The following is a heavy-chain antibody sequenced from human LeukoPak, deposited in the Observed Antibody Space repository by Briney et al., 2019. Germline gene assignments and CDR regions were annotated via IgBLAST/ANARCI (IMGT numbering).Heavy chain of an antibody. J-gene: IGHJ4*02. Sequence: GASVKVSCKASGYTFTSYDINWVRQATGQGLEWMGWMNPNSGNTGYAQKLQGRVTMTRNTSISTAYMELSSLRSEDTAVYYCARGGYYDYVWGSYRYAYYFDYWGQGTLVTVSS. CDR3: ARGGYYDYVWGSYRYAYYFDY. D-gene: IGHD3-16*02. CDR1: GYTFTSYD. CDR2: MNPNSGNT. V-gene: IGHV1-8*01.